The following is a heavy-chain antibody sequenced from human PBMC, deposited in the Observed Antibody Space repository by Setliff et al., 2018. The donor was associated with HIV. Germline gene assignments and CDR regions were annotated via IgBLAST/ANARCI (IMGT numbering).Heavy chain of an antibody. Sequence: SETLSLTCTVSGGSISSHYWSWIRQHPGKGLEWIGIIDYSGSTYYNPSLKSRVTISVDTSKNQFSLKLSSVTAADTAVYYCARGLDIVLMVYAIPDAFDIWGQGTMVTVSS. CDR2: IDYSGST. CDR1: GGSISSHY. D-gene: IGHD2-8*01. V-gene: IGHV4-59*08. J-gene: IGHJ3*02. CDR3: ARGLDIVLMVYAIPDAFDI.